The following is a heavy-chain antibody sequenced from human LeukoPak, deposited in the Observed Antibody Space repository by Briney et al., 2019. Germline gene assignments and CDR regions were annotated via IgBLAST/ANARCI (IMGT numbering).Heavy chain of an antibody. CDR1: GFTFSSYG. Sequence: AGGSLRLSCAASGFTFSSYGMSWVRQAPGKGLEWVSAISGSGGSTYYADSVKGRFTISRDNAKNSLYLQMNSLRAEDTAVYYCARRCNSGCIDSWGQGTLVTVSS. V-gene: IGHV3-23*01. CDR2: ISGSGGST. D-gene: IGHD6-19*01. CDR3: ARRCNSGCIDS. J-gene: IGHJ4*02.